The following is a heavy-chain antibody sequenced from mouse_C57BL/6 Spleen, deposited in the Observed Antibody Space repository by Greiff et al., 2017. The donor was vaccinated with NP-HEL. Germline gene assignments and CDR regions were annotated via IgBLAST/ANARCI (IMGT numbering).Heavy chain of an antibody. D-gene: IGHD2-2*01. CDR3: ASMVTTRDAMDY. Sequence: QVQLQQSGPELVKPGASVKISCKASGYAFSSSWMNWVKQRPGKGLEWIGRIYPGDGDTNYNGKFKGKATLTADKSSSTAYMQLSSLTSEDSAVYFCASMVTTRDAMDYWGQGTSVTVSS. CDR2: IYPGDGDT. J-gene: IGHJ4*01. V-gene: IGHV1-82*01. CDR1: GYAFSSSW.